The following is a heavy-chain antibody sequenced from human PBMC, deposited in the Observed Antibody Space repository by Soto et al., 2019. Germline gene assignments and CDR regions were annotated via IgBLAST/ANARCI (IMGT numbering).Heavy chain of an antibody. CDR2: INSDRSSI. Sequence: GGSLRLSCAASGFTFDDYAMYWVRQVPGKGLVWVSRINSDRSSISYADSVKGRFTISRDNAKNTLYLQMNSLRAEDTAVYYCVRDSSGYYHQYWGQGTLVTVSS. V-gene: IGHV3-74*01. CDR3: VRDSSGYYHQY. CDR1: GFTFDDYA. D-gene: IGHD3-22*01. J-gene: IGHJ4*02.